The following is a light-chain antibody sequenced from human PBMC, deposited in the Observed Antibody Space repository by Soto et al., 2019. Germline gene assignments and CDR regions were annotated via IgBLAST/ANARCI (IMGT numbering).Light chain of an antibody. CDR3: QQFDSSRIYS. CDR1: QSVNSGY. J-gene: IGKJ2*01. V-gene: IGKV3-20*01. CDR2: ATS. Sequence: IVLTQSPGTLSLSPGERATLSCRASQSVNSGYLAWYQQKPGQAPRLLIYATSIRTTDFTDRFSGSGSGTDFTLTISGVEPEDSAVYYCNCQQFDSSRIYSFGHGTKLEIK.